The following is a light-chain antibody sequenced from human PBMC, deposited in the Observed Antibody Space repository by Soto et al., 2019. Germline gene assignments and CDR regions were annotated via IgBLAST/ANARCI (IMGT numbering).Light chain of an antibody. CDR1: QSVSGNY. CDR2: DAS. CDR3: QQYNNWPPIT. J-gene: IGKJ5*01. Sequence: EIELTQSPGTLSLSPGERATLSCRAIQSVSGNYLSWYQQKPGQAPRLLIYDASTRATGIPARFSGSGSGTEFTLTISSLQSEDFAVYYCQQYNNWPPITFGQGTRLEIK. V-gene: IGKV3-15*01.